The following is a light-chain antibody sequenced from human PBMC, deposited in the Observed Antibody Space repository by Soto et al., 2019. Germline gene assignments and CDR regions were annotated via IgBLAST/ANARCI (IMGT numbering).Light chain of an antibody. J-gene: IGLJ3*02. CDR2: GNS. CDR1: SSNIGAGYD. V-gene: IGLV1-40*01. CDR3: QSYDCSLSVV. Sequence: QSALTQPPSVSGAPGQRVTISCTGSSSNIGAGYDVHWYQQLPGTAPKLLIYGNSNRPSGVPDRFSGSKSGTSASLAITGLQAEDEADYYCQSYDCSLSVVFGGGTKLTVL.